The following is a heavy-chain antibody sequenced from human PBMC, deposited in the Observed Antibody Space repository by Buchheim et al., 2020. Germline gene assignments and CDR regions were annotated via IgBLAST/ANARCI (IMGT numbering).Heavy chain of an antibody. Sequence: EVQLVESGGGLVQPGGSLRLSCAASGFNFSDHYMDWVRQVPGKGLEWVGRTGNKANYYSTQYAASVKDRFTISRDDSMNSVFLQMNSLKSEDTGVYYCARGYYDSSGAQGMEYWGQGAL. D-gene: IGHD3-22*01. CDR2: TGNKANYYST. J-gene: IGHJ4*02. CDR3: ARGYYDSSGAQGMEY. V-gene: IGHV3-72*01. CDR1: GFNFSDHY.